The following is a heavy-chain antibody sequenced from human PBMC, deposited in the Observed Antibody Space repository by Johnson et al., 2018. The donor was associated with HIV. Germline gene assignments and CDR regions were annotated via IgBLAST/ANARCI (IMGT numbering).Heavy chain of an antibody. V-gene: IGHV3-66*01. D-gene: IGHD2-21*01. J-gene: IGHJ3*02. Sequence: GLEWVAVIYSGGTTYYVDSVKGRFTISRDNSKNTLYLQMNRLRAEDTAVYYCARDLLGRRADDAFDIWGQGTMVTVSS. CDR2: IYSGGTT. CDR3: ARDLLGRRADDAFDI.